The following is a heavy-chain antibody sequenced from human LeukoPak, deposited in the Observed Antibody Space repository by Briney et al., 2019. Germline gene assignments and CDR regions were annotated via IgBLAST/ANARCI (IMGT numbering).Heavy chain of an antibody. CDR3: ARGDLYSSSWYN. J-gene: IGHJ4*02. CDR2: IYYSGST. Sequence: PSQTLSLTCTVSGGSISSGDNYWSWIRQPPGNGLEWIGYIYYSGSTYYNPSLKSRVTMSVDTSKNQFSLKLSSVTAADTAVYYCARGDLYSSSWYNWGQGTLVTVSS. CDR1: GGSISSGDNY. D-gene: IGHD6-13*01. V-gene: IGHV4-30-4*08.